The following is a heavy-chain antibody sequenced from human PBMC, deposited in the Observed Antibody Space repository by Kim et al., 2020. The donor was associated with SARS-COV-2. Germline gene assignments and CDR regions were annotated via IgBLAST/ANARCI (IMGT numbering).Heavy chain of an antibody. CDR1: GGTFSSYA. D-gene: IGHD3-10*01. J-gene: IGHJ5*02. Sequence: SVKVSCKASGGTFSSYAISWVRQAPGQGLEWMGGIIPIFGTANYAQKFQGRVTITADKSTSTAYMELSSLRSEDTAVYYCACNDGSGSYYTLGWFDPWGQGTLVTVSS. CDR2: IIPIFGTA. CDR3: ACNDGSGSYYTLGWFDP. V-gene: IGHV1-69*06.